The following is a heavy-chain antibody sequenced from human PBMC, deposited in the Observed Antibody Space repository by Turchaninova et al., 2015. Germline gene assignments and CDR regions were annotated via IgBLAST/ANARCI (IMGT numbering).Heavy chain of an antibody. CDR1: GFSLSTIGVG. D-gene: IGHD2-15*01. V-gene: IGHV2-5*02. Sequence: QITLKESGPTLVKPTQTLTLTCTFSGFSLSTIGVGVRWIRQPPGKALEWLELIYWDDDKRYSQYMKSRLTIPKDTSETQVVLTMTNMDPGDTAAYYCALRYCRGGACFPLYYFDFWGQGTLVTVSS. CDR3: ALRYCRGGACFPLYYFDF. J-gene: IGHJ4*02. CDR2: IYWDDDK.